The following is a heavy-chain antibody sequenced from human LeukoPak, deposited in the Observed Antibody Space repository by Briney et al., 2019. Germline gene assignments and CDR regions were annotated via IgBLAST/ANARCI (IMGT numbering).Heavy chain of an antibody. CDR1: RFTFSDYY. V-gene: IGHV3-11*01. CDR3: ARDSMTSLTYWDY. D-gene: IGHD4-11*01. Sequence: GGSMRLACTASRFTFSDYYMSWIRQAPGKCLEWVSYISSTGTTIYYADSVRGRFTISRDNAKNSLYLQMNSLRAEDTAVYYCARDSMTSLTYWDYWGQGTLVTVSS. CDR2: ISSTGTTI. J-gene: IGHJ4*02.